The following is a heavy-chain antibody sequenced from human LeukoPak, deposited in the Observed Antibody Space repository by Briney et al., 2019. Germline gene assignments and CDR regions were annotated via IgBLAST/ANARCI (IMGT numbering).Heavy chain of an antibody. CDR1: GGSFSGYY. CDR3: ARGLAAARSWFDP. J-gene: IGHJ5*02. CDR2: INHSGST. V-gene: IGHV4-34*01. Sequence: SETLSLTCAVYGGSFSGYYWSWIRQPPGKGLEWIGEINHSGSTNYNPSLKSRVTISVDTSKNQFSLKLSSVTAADTAVYYCARGLAAARSWFDPWGQGTLVTVSS. D-gene: IGHD6-13*01.